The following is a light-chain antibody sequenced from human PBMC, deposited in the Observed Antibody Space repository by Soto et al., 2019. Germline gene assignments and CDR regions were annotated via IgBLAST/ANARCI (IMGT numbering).Light chain of an antibody. Sequence: DIQMTQSPSTLSAFVGDTVTITCRASQSISHWLAWYQQKPGKAPKLLIFKASILKIGVPSRFSGSGSGTEFTLTISSLQPDDFATYYCQQYYSYGTFGQGNKV. V-gene: IGKV1-5*03. CDR1: QSISHW. CDR3: QQYYSYGT. J-gene: IGKJ1*01. CDR2: KAS.